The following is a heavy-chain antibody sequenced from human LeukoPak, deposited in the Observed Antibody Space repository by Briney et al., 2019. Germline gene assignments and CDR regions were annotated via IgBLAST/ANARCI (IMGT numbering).Heavy chain of an antibody. CDR2: MNPSGST. CDR3: ARGRQDVTMIVVVMTAVSYYLDV. Sequence: SETLSLTCAVYGGSFGGYYWTWIRQTPEKGLEWIGEMNPSGSTSYNPSLKSRVTISVDTSKNQFSLKLSSVTTADTAVHYCARGRQDVTMIVVVMTAVSYYLDVWGKGTTVTVS. J-gene: IGHJ6*03. CDR1: GGSFGGYY. D-gene: IGHD3-22*01. V-gene: IGHV4-34*01.